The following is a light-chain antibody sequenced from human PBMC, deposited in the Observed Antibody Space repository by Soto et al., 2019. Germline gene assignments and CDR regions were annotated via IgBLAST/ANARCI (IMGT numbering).Light chain of an antibody. CDR3: QQYNNWPLYT. V-gene: IGKV3-15*01. CDR1: QDIGTN. Sequence: EIVMTQSPGTLSVSPGERATLSCRASQDIGTNLAWYQQRPGQAPRLLIYAASSRATDIPARFTGRGSGTEFTLTISSLQSEDFAVHFSQQYNNWPLYTFGQGTKLEI. CDR2: AAS. J-gene: IGKJ2*01.